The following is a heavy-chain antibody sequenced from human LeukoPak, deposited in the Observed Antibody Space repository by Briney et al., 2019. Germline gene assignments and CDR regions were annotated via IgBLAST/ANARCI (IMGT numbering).Heavy chain of an antibody. D-gene: IGHD5-12*01. V-gene: IGHV1-18*01. CDR1: GYTFTSYG. J-gene: IGHJ4*02. Sequence: ASVKVSCKASGYTFTSYGISWVRQAPGQGLEWMGWISAYNGNTNYAQKLQGRVTMTTDTSTSTAYMELRSLRSDDTAVYYCARDFLTGAIVATTFDYWGQGTLVTASS. CDR2: ISAYNGNT. CDR3: ARDFLTGAIVATTFDY.